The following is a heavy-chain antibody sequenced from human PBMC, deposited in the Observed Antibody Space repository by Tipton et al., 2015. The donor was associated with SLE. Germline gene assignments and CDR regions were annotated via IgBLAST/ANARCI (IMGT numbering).Heavy chain of an antibody. V-gene: IGHV4-39*01. Sequence: TLSLTCFVSGDYITSDIYYWGWIRQPPGKGLEWIGSGYDSGTTYYNPSLKTRVTISVDTSNIQFSLRRTSVTAADTAVYYCARGVAGYYYNCYMDVWGKGTTVTVSS. J-gene: IGHJ6*03. CDR1: GDYITSDIYY. CDR3: ARGVAGYYYNCYMDV. D-gene: IGHD2-8*01. CDR2: GYDSGTT.